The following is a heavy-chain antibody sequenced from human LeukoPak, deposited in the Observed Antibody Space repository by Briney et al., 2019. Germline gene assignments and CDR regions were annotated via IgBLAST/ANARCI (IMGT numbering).Heavy chain of an antibody. V-gene: IGHV4-59*01. Sequence: SETLSLTCTVYGGSISSYYWTWNRQPPGKGLDWIGYIHYSGSTNYNLSLKGRVTIPVDTSKIKFSLKLTSVTAADTAVYYCARGGLAGGFDIWGQGTMVTVSS. CDR2: IHYSGST. J-gene: IGHJ3*02. D-gene: IGHD6-19*01. CDR1: GGSISSYY. CDR3: ARGGLAGGFDI.